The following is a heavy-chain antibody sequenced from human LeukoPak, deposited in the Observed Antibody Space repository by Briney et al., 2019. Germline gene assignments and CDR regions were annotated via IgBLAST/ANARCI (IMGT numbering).Heavy chain of an antibody. D-gene: IGHD6-19*01. V-gene: IGHV5-51*01. J-gene: IGHJ3*02. CDR1: GYSFSNYW. Sequence: GESLKISRKGSGYSFSNYWIAWVRQMPGKGLEWMGIIYPGDSETRYSPSFQGQVTISADKSISTAYLQWSSLKASDTATYYCARRSGTYLDAFDIWGQGTMVTVSS. CDR3: ARRSGTYLDAFDI. CDR2: IYPGDSET.